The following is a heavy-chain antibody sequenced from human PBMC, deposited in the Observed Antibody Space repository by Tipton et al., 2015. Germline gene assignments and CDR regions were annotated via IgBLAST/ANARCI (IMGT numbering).Heavy chain of an antibody. D-gene: IGHD1-26*01. CDR1: GDSISGYY. V-gene: IGHV4-59*01. CDR2: ISDTGDT. CDR3: ARMLSWYSYPDY. J-gene: IGHJ4*02. Sequence: GLVKPSETLSLNCSVSGDSISGYYWSWIRQPPGEGLEWIAYISDTGDTKYSPSLRSRVTISLDTSKKQVSLNLISVTAADTAVYYCARMLSWYSYPDYWGQGTLLTVSS.